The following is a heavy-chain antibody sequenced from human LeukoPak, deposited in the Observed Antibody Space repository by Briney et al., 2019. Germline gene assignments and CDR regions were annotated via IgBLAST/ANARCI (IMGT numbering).Heavy chain of an antibody. V-gene: IGHV4-59*12. CDR1: GGSISSYY. CDR3: TLIAVAPYYFDY. Sequence: SETLSLTRTVSGGSISSYYWSWIRQPPGKGLEWIGYIYYSGSTNYNPSLKSRVTISVDTSKNQFSLKLSSVTAADTAVYYCTLIAVAPYYFDYWGQGTLVTVSS. D-gene: IGHD6-19*01. CDR2: IYYSGST. J-gene: IGHJ4*02.